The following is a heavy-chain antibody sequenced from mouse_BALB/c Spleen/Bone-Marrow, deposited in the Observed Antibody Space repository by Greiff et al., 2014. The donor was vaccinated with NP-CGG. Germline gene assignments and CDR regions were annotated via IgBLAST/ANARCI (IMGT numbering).Heavy chain of an antibody. D-gene: IGHD2-3*01. CDR3: TREREGDGYYDFDY. Sequence: VNLVESGPGLVAPSQSLTITCTVSGFSLASYGIHWVRQPPGKGLEWLGVIWAGGATNYNPALMSRLSISKDNSKSQVFLKMNSLQIDDTAMFYCTREREGDGYYDFDYWGQGTIFTVSS. J-gene: IGHJ2*01. V-gene: IGHV2-9*02. CDR2: IWAGGAT. CDR1: GFSLASYG.